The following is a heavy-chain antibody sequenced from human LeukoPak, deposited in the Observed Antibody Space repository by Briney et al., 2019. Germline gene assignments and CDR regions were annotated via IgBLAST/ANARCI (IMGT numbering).Heavy chain of an antibody. CDR1: GFTFSSYW. CDR3: AKDRPNYYGSNGHYYRRDGDY. J-gene: IGHJ4*02. Sequence: GGSLRLSCAASGFTFSSYWMSWVRQAPGKGLEWVANIKQDGSEKYYVDSVKGRFTISRDNAKNSLYLQMNSLRAEDTAVYYCAKDRPNYYGSNGHYYRRDGDYWGQGTLVTVSS. V-gene: IGHV3-7*03. D-gene: IGHD3-22*01. CDR2: IKQDGSEK.